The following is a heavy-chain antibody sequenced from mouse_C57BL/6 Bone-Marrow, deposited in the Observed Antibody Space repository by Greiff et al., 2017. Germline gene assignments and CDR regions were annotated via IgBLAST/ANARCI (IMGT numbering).Heavy chain of an antibody. D-gene: IGHD2-10*01. Sequence: VQLQQPGAELVKPGASVKLSCKASGYTFTSYWMQWVKQRPGQGLEWIGEIDPSDSYTNYNQKFKGKATLTVDTSSSTAYMQLSSLTSEDSAVYYCARTYYGTYAMDYWGQGTSVTVSS. CDR2: IDPSDSYT. CDR3: ARTYYGTYAMDY. CDR1: GYTFTSYW. V-gene: IGHV1-50*01. J-gene: IGHJ4*01.